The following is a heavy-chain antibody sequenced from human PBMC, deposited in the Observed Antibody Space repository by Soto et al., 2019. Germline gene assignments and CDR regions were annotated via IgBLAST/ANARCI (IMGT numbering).Heavy chain of an antibody. Sequence: QVQLVQSGAEVKKPGASVKVSCKASGYTFTSYAMHWVRQAPGQRLEWMGWINAGNGNTKYSQKFQGRVTITRDTSASTAYMELSSLRSEATAVYYRARSSGYYYVDYWGQGTLVTVSS. CDR2: INAGNGNT. J-gene: IGHJ4*02. CDR3: ARSSGYYYVDY. D-gene: IGHD3-22*01. CDR1: GYTFTSYA. V-gene: IGHV1-3*01.